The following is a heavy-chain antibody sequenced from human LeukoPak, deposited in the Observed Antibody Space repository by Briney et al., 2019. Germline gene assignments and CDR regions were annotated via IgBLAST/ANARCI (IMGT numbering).Heavy chain of an antibody. D-gene: IGHD3-22*01. V-gene: IGHV3-23*01. Sequence: GGSLRLSCAASGFTFSSYAMSRVRQAPGKGLEWVSAISGSGGSTYYADSVKGRFTISRDNSKNTLYLQLNSLRAEDTAVYYCAKDAHDSSGYYRLVVWGQGTLVTVPS. CDR1: GFTFSSYA. CDR3: AKDAHDSSGYYRLVV. J-gene: IGHJ4*02. CDR2: ISGSGGST.